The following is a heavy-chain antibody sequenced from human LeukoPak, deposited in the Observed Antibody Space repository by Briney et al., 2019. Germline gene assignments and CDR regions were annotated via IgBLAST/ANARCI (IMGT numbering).Heavy chain of an antibody. D-gene: IGHD1-26*01. V-gene: IGHV1-18*01. J-gene: IGHJ4*02. Sequence: GASVKVSCKASGYTFTSYGISWVRQAPGQGLEWMGWISAYNGNTNYAQKLQGRVTMTTDASTGTAYMKLRSLRSDDTAVYYCARVGLWELLNEVDYWGQGTLVTVSS. CDR1: GYTFTSYG. CDR3: ARVGLWELLNEVDY. CDR2: ISAYNGNT.